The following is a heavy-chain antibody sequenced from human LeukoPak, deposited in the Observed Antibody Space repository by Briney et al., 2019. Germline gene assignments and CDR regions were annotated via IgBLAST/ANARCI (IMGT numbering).Heavy chain of an antibody. CDR1: GYTFTNHG. J-gene: IGHJ4*02. V-gene: IGHV1-18*01. CDR3: ARAWIMVTSHLDF. Sequence: ASVKVSCKASGYTFTNHGITWVRQAPGQGLEWMGWISAHDGNTNYAQKLQGRVTMTTDTSTSIAYMELRSLRSDDTAMYYCARAWIMVTSHLDFWGQGTLVTVSS. D-gene: IGHD2-21*02. CDR2: ISAHDGNT.